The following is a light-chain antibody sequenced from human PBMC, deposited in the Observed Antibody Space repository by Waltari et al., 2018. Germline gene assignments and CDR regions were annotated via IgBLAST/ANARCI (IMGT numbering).Light chain of an antibody. Sequence: EIVLTQSPGTLSLSPGERATLSCRARQSVSRTLAWYQQKPGQAPRLLIYDASSRVTGIPDRFSGSGSGTDFSLTISRLEPEDFAVYYCQKYGTLPATFGQGTKVEIK. J-gene: IGKJ1*01. CDR3: QKYGTLPAT. CDR1: QSVSRT. V-gene: IGKV3-20*01. CDR2: DAS.